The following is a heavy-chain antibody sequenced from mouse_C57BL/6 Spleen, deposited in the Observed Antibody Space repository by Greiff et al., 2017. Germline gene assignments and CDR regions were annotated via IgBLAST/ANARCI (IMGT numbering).Heavy chain of an antibody. Sequence: VKLMESGAELVRPGASVKLSCKASGYTFTDYYINWVKQRPGQGLEWIARIYPGSGNTYYNEKFKGKATLTAEKSSSTAYMHLSSLTSEDSAVYFCARDLSFRGAMDYWGQGTSVTVSS. D-gene: IGHD1-2*01. V-gene: IGHV1-76*01. CDR2: IYPGSGNT. J-gene: IGHJ4*01. CDR1: GYTFTDYY. CDR3: ARDLSFRGAMDY.